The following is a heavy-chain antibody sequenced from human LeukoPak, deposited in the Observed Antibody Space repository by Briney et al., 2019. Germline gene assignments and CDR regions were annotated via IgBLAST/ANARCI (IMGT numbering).Heavy chain of an antibody. CDR3: ARDKIVGATKFDY. CDR1: GFTFSTYW. V-gene: IGHV3-7*01. J-gene: IGHJ4*02. D-gene: IGHD1-26*01. Sequence: GGSLRLSCAASGFTFSTYWMSWVRQAPGKGLEWVANIKQDGSDIFYVDSVKGRFTISRDNAKNLLHLQMNSLRVEDTAVYFCARDKIVGATKFDYWGQGTLVTVSS. CDR2: IKQDGSDI.